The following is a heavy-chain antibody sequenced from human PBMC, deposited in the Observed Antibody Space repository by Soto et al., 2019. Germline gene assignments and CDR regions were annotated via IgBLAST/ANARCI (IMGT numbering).Heavy chain of an antibody. CDR1: GVPFSSDA. Sequence: GGCLRHSCAAAGVPFSSDARHWIRQDHGTGLEWVAVISYDGSNKYYADSVKGRFTISRDNSKNTLYLQMNSLRAEDTAVYYCARDRSIFGVVIYYYGMEVWGHGTTVTVSS. CDR2: ISYDGSNK. D-gene: IGHD3-3*01. CDR3: ARDRSIFGVVIYYYGMEV. J-gene: IGHJ6*02. V-gene: IGHV3-30-3*01.